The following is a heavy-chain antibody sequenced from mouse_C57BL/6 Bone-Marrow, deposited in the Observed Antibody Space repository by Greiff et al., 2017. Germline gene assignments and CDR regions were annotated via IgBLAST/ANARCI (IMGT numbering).Heavy chain of an antibody. CDR2: INPNNGGT. CDR1: GYTFTDYY. CDR3: AREGTTVEYYFDY. V-gene: IGHV1-26*01. J-gene: IGHJ2*01. D-gene: IGHD1-1*01. Sequence: EVQLQQSGPELVKPGASVKISCKASGYTFTDYYMNWVKQSHGKSLEWIGDINPNNGGTSYNQKFKGKATLTVDTSSSTAYMERRSLTSEDSAVYYCAREGTTVEYYFDYWGQGTTLTVSS.